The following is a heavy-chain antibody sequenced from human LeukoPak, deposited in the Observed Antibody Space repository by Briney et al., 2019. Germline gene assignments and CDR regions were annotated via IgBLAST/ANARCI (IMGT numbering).Heavy chain of an antibody. CDR2: IGIDSGNT. D-gene: IGHD1-1*01. CDR1: GFTFSSYS. CDR3: ARDHNYAFDN. V-gene: IGHV3-48*01. J-gene: IGHJ4*02. Sequence: GGSLRLSCAASGFTFSSYSMNWVRQAPGKGLEWISYIGIDSGNTKYADSVRGRFTISADKAKNSLYLQMNSLRVEDTAVYYCARDHNYAFDNWGQGTLVSVAS.